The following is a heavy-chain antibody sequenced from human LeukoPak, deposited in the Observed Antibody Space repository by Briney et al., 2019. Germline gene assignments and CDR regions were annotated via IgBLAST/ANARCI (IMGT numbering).Heavy chain of an antibody. J-gene: IGHJ4*02. CDR2: IYPGDSDT. Sequence: GESLKISCKGSGYSFTSYWIGWVRQMPGKGLEWMGIIYPGDSDTRYSPSFQGQVAISADKSISTAYLQWSSLKASDTAMYYCARAYYYDSSGYLYYFDYWGQGTLVTVSS. CDR3: ARAYYYDSSGYLYYFDY. V-gene: IGHV5-51*01. CDR1: GYSFTSYW. D-gene: IGHD3-22*01.